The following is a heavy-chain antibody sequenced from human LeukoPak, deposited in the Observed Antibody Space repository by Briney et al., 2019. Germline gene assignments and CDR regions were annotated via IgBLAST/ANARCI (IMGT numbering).Heavy chain of an antibody. Sequence: ASVKVSCKASGYTFTSYDINWVRQATGQGLEWMGWMNPNSGNTGYAQKFQGRVTMTRNTSISTAYMELSSLRSEDTAVYYCARDMLGDDHGYFDYWGQGTLVTVSS. CDR3: ARDMLGDDHGYFDY. V-gene: IGHV1-8*01. CDR1: GYTFTSYD. CDR2: MNPNSGNT. J-gene: IGHJ4*02. D-gene: IGHD3-16*01.